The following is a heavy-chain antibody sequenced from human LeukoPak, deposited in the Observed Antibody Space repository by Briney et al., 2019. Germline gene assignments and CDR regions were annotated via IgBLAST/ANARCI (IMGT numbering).Heavy chain of an antibody. D-gene: IGHD3-22*01. J-gene: IGHJ4*02. V-gene: IGHV3-30-3*01. CDR3: ARDRGHYYDSSGFRIY. Sequence: PGRSLRLSCAASGFTFSSYAMHWVRQALGKGLEWVAVISYDGSNKYYADSVKGRFTISRDNSKNTLYLQMNSLRAEDTAVYYCARDRGHYYDSSGFRIYWGQGTLVTVSS. CDR1: GFTFSSYA. CDR2: ISYDGSNK.